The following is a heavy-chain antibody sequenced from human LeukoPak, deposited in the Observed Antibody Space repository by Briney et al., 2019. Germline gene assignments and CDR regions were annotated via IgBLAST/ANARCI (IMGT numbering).Heavy chain of an antibody. CDR1: VFTFNDYY. D-gene: IGHD5-24*01. CDR3: AKVGPRDGYREYYFDY. V-gene: IGHV3-11*01. Sequence: GGSLRLSCAASVFTFNDYYISWIRQAPWKGLEWVSYISSSASTIYYADSVKGRFTISRDNAKNSLYLQMNSLRAEDTAVYYCAKVGPRDGYREYYFDYWGQGTLVTVSS. J-gene: IGHJ4*02. CDR2: ISSSASTI.